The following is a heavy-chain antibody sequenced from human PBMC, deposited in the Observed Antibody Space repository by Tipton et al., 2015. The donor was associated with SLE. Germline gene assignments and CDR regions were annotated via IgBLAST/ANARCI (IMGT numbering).Heavy chain of an antibody. CDR1: GFTFSKYW. J-gene: IGHJ3*01. D-gene: IGHD3-3*01. CDR3: ASGTYYDFWSDDAFDV. Sequence: SLRLSCAASGFTFSKYWMHWVRQYPGKGLVWVSRINSDGSATTYADSVEGRFTISRDNTKNTLYLQMNSLRAEDTAVYYCASGTYYDFWSDDAFDVWGQGTVVTVSS. CDR2: INSDGSAT. V-gene: IGHV3-74*03.